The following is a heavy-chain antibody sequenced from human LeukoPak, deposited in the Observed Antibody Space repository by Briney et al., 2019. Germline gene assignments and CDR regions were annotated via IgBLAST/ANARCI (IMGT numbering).Heavy chain of an antibody. Sequence: SETLSLTCTVSGGSISSYYWSWIRQPPGKGLEWIGYIYYSGSTNYNPSLKSRVTISVDTSKNQCSLKLSSVTAADTAVYYCARQIAARDAFYYYYMDVWGKGTTVTVSS. V-gene: IGHV4-59*01. CDR3: ARQIAARDAFYYYYMDV. CDR1: GGSISSYY. CDR2: IYYSGST. D-gene: IGHD6-6*01. J-gene: IGHJ6*03.